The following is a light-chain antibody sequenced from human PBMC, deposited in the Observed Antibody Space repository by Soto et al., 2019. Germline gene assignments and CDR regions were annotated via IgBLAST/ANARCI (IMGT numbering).Light chain of an antibody. CDR3: QTWGTGVPV. Sequence: QSVLTQSPSASASLGASVKLTCTLSSGHSSYAIAWHQQQPEKGPRYLMKLNSDGIHSKGDGIPDRFSGSSSGAERYLTISSLQSEDEADYYCQTWGTGVPVFGGGTKVTVL. J-gene: IGLJ2*01. V-gene: IGLV4-69*01. CDR2: LNSDGIH. CDR1: SGHSSYA.